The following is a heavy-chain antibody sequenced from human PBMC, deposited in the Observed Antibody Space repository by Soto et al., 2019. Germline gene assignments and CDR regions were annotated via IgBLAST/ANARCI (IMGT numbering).Heavy chain of an antibody. CDR1: GGSFSGYY. Sequence: QVQLQQWGAGLLKPSETLSLTCAVYGGSFSGYYWNWIRQPPGKGLEWLGEINHSGSTNYNPSLKSRFTISVATPTNHFPPNLASVTAADTAVYYCARGFLDENLYSSSCGLYAYYYYYDMAVWGQGTTVTVSS. V-gene: IGHV4-34*01. J-gene: IGHJ6*01. CDR3: ARGFLDENLYSSSCGLYAYYYYYDMAV. D-gene: IGHD6-13*01. CDR2: INHSGST.